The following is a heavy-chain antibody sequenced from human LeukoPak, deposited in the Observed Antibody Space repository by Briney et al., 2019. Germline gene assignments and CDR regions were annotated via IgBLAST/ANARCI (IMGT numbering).Heavy chain of an antibody. V-gene: IGHV4-59*11. CDR1: GGSISSHY. CDR3: ARQLQYEGNCWFDP. J-gene: IGHJ5*02. Sequence: SETLSLTCTVSGGSISSHYWSWIRQPPGKGLEWIGYIYYSGSTNYNPSLKSRVTISVDTSKNQFSLKLSSVTAADTAVYYCARQLQYEGNCWFDPWGQGTLVTVSS. D-gene: IGHD4-11*01. CDR2: IYYSGST.